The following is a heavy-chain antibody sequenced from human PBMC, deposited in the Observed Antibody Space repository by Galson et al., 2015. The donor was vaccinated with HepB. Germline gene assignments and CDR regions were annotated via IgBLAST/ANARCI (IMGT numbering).Heavy chain of an antibody. CDR1: GGPISSHY. Sequence: ETLSLTCSVSGGPISSHYWNWIRQSPGKGLEWIGYIYHSGATNYNPSLRSRVTASVDTAKNQFSLSLTSLTTADTAVYYCARGQTSYSSAWYENAFDIWGQGTMVTVSS. V-gene: IGHV4-59*11. CDR2: IYHSGAT. D-gene: IGHD6-13*01. J-gene: IGHJ3*02. CDR3: ARGQTSYSSAWYENAFDI.